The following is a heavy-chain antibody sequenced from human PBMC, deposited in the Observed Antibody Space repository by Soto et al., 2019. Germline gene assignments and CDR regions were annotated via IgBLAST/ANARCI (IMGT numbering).Heavy chain of an antibody. Sequence: SLSLYYAYSGFTFASNNELWVRQDLGHGVERVAPLSHHSDDIHHADSVKGRFTVSRDNAKNSLFLEMTILRDEDTAVYYCARGGSAERQTDGDSYHYYTMDVWVQGTTVSVSS. CDR3: ARGGSAERQTDGDSYHYYTMDV. D-gene: IGHD3-22*01. CDR1: GFTFASNN. J-gene: IGHJ6*02. V-gene: IGHV3-21*01. CDR2: LSHHSDDI.